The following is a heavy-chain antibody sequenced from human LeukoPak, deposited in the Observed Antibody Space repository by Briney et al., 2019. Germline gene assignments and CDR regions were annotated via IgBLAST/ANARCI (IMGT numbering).Heavy chain of an antibody. CDR3: ARSITMVRGVTYRWGVDAFDI. CDR2: INPSGGST. CDR1: GYTFTSYY. J-gene: IGHJ3*02. Sequence: ASVKVSCKASGYTFTSYYMHWVRQAPGQGLEWMGIINPSGGSTSYAQKFQGRVTMTRDMSTSTVYMELSSLRSEDTAVYYCARSITMVRGVTYRWGVDAFDIWGQGTMVTVSS. V-gene: IGHV1-46*01. D-gene: IGHD3-10*01.